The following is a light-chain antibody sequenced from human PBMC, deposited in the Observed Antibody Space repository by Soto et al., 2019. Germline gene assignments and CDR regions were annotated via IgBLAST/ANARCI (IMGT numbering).Light chain of an antibody. V-gene: IGLV2-14*01. CDR1: SSDVGGYNY. CDR3: SSYTSSSTHYV. CDR2: EVS. Sequence: QSVLTQPASVSVSPGQSITISGTGTSSDVGGYNYVSWYQQHPGKAPKLMIYEVSNRPSGVSNRFSGSKSGNTASLTISGLQAEDEADYYCSSYTSSSTHYVFGTGTKVTVL. J-gene: IGLJ1*01.